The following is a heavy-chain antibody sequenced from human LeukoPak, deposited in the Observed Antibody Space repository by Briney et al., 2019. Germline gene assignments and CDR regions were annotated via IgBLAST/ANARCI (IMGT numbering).Heavy chain of an antibody. D-gene: IGHD3-10*01. CDR2: IYHSGST. Sequence: SETLSLTCTVSGYSISSGYYWGWIRQPPGKGLGWIGSIYHSGSTYYNPSLKSRVTISVDTSKNQFSLKLSSVTAADTAVYYCARRIARGVTDYWGQGTLVTVSS. V-gene: IGHV4-38-2*02. CDR1: GYSISSGYY. CDR3: ARRIARGVTDY. J-gene: IGHJ4*02.